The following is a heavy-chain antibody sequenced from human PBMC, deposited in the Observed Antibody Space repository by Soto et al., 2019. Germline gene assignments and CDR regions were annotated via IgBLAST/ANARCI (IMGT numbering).Heavy chain of an antibody. D-gene: IGHD2-2*01. J-gene: IGHJ4*02. CDR2: ITSSDVTM. CDR1: GFTFSTHS. V-gene: IGHV3-48*01. CDR3: VGEVGFQLIY. Sequence: EVQLVESGGGLVQPGGSLRLSCAASGFTFSTHSMNWVRQAPGKGLEWISDITSSDVTMYADSVKGRFTISRDNAKNSLYLQMNSLRGEDTAVYFCVGEVGFQLIYWGQGTLVTVSS.